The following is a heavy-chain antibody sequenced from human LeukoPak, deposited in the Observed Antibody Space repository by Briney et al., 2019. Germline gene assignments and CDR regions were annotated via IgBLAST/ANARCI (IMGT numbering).Heavy chain of an antibody. V-gene: IGHV3-48*04. Sequence: GGSLRLSCAASGFTFSSYSMNWVRQAPGKGLEWVSYISSSSSTIYYADSVKGRFTISRDNAKNSLYLQMNSLRAEDTAVYYCARDVRGSSGWYGGDWYFDLWGRGTLVTVSS. CDR2: ISSSSSTI. CDR3: ARDVRGSSGWYGGDWYFDL. CDR1: GFTFSSYS. D-gene: IGHD6-19*01. J-gene: IGHJ2*01.